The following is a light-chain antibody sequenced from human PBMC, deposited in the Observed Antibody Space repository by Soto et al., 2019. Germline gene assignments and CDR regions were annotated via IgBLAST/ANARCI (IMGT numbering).Light chain of an antibody. CDR3: AAWDVRLSGGV. CDR2: RNN. Sequence: QSVLTQPPSASGTPGQRVTISCSGSSSNIGSNYVYWYQQLPGTAPKLLSYRNNQRPSGVPARFSGSKSGTSASLAISGLRFEDEADYYCAAWDVRLSGGVFGGGTQLTVL. V-gene: IGLV1-47*01. CDR1: SSNIGSNY. J-gene: IGLJ3*02.